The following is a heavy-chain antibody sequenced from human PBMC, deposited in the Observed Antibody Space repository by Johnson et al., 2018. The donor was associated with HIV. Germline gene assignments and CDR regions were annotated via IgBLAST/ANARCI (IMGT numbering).Heavy chain of an antibody. CDR1: GFTFSNYP. CDR2: ISYDGGST. CDR3: AKGGYSGSYFGFDI. Sequence: QMQLVESGGGVVQPGRSLRLSCAASGFTFSNYPIHWVRQAPGKGLEWVAVISYDGGSTYYGDSVKGRFTISRDNSKNSLYLQMNSLRAEDTALYYCAKGGYSGSYFGFDIWGQGTLVTVSS. J-gene: IGHJ3*02. D-gene: IGHD1-26*01. V-gene: IGHV3-30*04.